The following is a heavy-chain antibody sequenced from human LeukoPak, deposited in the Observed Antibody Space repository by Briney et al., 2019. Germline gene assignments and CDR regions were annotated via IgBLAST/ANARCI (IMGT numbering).Heavy chain of an antibody. D-gene: IGHD2/OR15-2a*01. CDR1: GFIFNSYG. CDR2: IRSDGSNM. CDR3: AKNPKSNSIFLGHFQD. Sequence: GGSLRLSCTPSGFIFNSYGMHWLRQAPGKGPEWVAFIRSDGSNMYYADSVRGRFTISRDNSKNTLFLQMNSLKPEDTAVYYCAKNPKSNSIFLGHFQDGGRGPRVPVSS. V-gene: IGHV3-30*02. J-gene: IGHJ1*01.